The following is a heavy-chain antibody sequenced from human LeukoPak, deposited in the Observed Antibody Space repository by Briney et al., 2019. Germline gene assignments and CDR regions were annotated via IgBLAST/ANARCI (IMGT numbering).Heavy chain of an antibody. Sequence: RTGGSLRLSCAASGFTFSSYGMHWVRQAPGKGLEWVAFIRYDGSNKYYADSVRGRFTISRDNSKNTLYLQMNSLRAEDTAVYYCARTGITSDDYWGQGTLVTVSS. CDR2: IRYDGSNK. CDR1: GFTFSSYG. J-gene: IGHJ4*02. CDR3: ARTGITSDDY. V-gene: IGHV3-30*02. D-gene: IGHD3-10*01.